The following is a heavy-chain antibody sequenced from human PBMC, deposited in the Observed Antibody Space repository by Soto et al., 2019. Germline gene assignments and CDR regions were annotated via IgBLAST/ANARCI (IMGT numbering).Heavy chain of an antibody. CDR3: AKGGTGGYYYYGMDV. V-gene: IGHV3-30*18. Sequence: LRLSCAASGFTFSSYGMHWVRQAPGKGLEWVAVISYDGSNKYYADSVKGRFTISRDNSKNTLYLQMNSLRAEDTAVYYCAKGGTGGYYYYGMDVWGQGTTVTVSS. J-gene: IGHJ6*02. D-gene: IGHD2-8*02. CDR2: ISYDGSNK. CDR1: GFTFSSYG.